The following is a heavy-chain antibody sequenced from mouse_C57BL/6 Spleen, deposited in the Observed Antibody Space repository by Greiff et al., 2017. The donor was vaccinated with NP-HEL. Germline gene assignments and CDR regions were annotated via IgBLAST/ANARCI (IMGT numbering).Heavy chain of an antibody. Sequence: VQLQQSGAELVMPGASVKLSCKASGYTFTSYWMHWVKQRPGQGLEWIGEIDPSDSYTNYNQKFKGKSTLTLDKSSSTAYMQLSRLTSEGSAVYDCARRSAYGSSYGYFDVWDTGTTVTVSS. CDR1: GYTFTSYW. CDR2: IDPSDSYT. J-gene: IGHJ1*03. D-gene: IGHD1-1*01. CDR3: ARRSAYGSSYGYFDV. V-gene: IGHV1-69*01.